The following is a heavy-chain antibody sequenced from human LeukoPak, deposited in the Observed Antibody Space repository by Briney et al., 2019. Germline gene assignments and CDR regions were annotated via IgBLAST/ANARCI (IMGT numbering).Heavy chain of an antibody. Sequence: SQTLSLTCTVSGGSISSGSYYWSWIRQPAGKGLEWIGRIYTSGSTNYNPSLKSRVTISVDTSENQFSLKLSSVTAADTAVYYCARGRFLEWLSILDYFDYWGQGTLVTVSS. CDR1: GGSISSGSYY. V-gene: IGHV4-61*02. J-gene: IGHJ4*02. D-gene: IGHD3-3*01. CDR3: ARGRFLEWLSILDYFDY. CDR2: IYTSGST.